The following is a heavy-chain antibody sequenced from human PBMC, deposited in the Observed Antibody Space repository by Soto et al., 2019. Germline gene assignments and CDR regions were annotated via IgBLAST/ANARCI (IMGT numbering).Heavy chain of an antibody. CDR3: ARGGGSYGMDV. V-gene: IGHV4-59*01. Sequence: PSETLSLTCTVSGGSISSYYWSWIRQPPGKGLEWIGYIYYSGSTNYNPSLKSRVTISVDTSKNQFSLKLSSVTAADTAVYYCARGGGSYGMDVWGQGTTVIVSS. CDR2: IYYSGST. CDR1: GGSISSYY. D-gene: IGHD2-15*01. J-gene: IGHJ6*02.